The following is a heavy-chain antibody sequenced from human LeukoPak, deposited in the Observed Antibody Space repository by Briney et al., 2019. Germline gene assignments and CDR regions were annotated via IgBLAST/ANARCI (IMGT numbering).Heavy chain of an antibody. D-gene: IGHD3-10*01. Sequence: ASVKVSCKASGYTFTSYGIRWVRQAPGQGLERMGWISAYNGNTNYAQKLQGRVTMTTDTSTSTAYMELRSLRSDDTAVYYCARGALSAMVRDPPDYWGQGTLVTVSS. V-gene: IGHV1-18*04. CDR3: ARGALSAMVRDPPDY. CDR2: ISAYNGNT. J-gene: IGHJ4*02. CDR1: GYTFTSYG.